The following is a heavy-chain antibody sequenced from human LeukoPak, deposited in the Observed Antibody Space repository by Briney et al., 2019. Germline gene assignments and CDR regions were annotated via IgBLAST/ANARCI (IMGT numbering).Heavy chain of an antibody. Sequence: ASVKVSCKASGYTFTSYGISWVRQAPGQGLEWMGWISAYNGNTNYAQKLQGRVTMTTDTSTSTAYMELRSLRSDDTAVYYCARDKNYEDPLTGDYPYFDDWGQGTLVTVSS. J-gene: IGHJ4*02. CDR2: ISAYNGNT. CDR1: GYTFTSYG. V-gene: IGHV1-18*01. D-gene: IGHD3-9*01. CDR3: ARDKNYEDPLTGDYPYFDD.